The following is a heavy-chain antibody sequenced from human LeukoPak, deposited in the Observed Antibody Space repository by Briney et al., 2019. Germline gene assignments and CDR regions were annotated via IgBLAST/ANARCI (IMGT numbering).Heavy chain of an antibody. J-gene: IGHJ2*01. Sequence: GRSLRLSCAASGFTFSSYSIHWVRQAPGKGLEWVAVLSAGVTSEYYADSVKGRFTISRDNSKNTLFLQMNSLRTEDTAVYYCARASDYGPSLWSYFDLWGRGTLVTVSS. D-gene: IGHD4-17*01. CDR2: LSAGVTSE. CDR3: ARASDYGPSLWSYFDL. CDR1: GFTFSSYS. V-gene: IGHV3-30-3*01.